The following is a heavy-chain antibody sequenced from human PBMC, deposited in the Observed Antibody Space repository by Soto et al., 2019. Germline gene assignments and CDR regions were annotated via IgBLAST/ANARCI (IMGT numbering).Heavy chain of an antibody. CDR3: ARDFGVRFLEWSNWFDP. Sequence: ASVKVSCKASGYTFTSYGISWVRQAPGQGLEWMGWISAYNGNTNYAQKLQGRVTMTTDTSTSTAYMELRSLRSDDTAVYYCARDFGVRFLEWSNWFDPWGQGTLVTVSS. CDR2: ISAYNGNT. D-gene: IGHD3-3*01. V-gene: IGHV1-18*01. J-gene: IGHJ5*02. CDR1: GYTFTSYG.